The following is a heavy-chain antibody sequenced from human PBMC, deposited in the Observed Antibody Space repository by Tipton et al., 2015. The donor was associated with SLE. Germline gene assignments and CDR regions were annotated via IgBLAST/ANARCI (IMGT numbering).Heavy chain of an antibody. CDR1: GGSINSYY. CDR2: IYYSGST. D-gene: IGHD3-10*01. Sequence: LRPSCTVSGGSINSYYWSWIRQPPGKGLEWIGYIYYSGSTTYSPSLKSRVTMSVDTSKSQFSLKLSSVTAADTAVHYCARQDSGFPYHFDHWGQGTLVTVSS. CDR3: ARQDSGFPYHFDH. V-gene: IGHV4-59*01. J-gene: IGHJ4*02.